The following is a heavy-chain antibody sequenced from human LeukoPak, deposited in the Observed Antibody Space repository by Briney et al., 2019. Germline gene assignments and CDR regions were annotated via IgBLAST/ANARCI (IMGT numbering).Heavy chain of an antibody. J-gene: IGHJ4*02. V-gene: IGHV3-48*03. CDR3: ARDHNYAFDN. CDR2: IGISSGNT. D-gene: IGHD1-1*01. CDR1: GFTFRSYE. Sequence: PGGSLRLSCAASGFTFRSYEMNWVRQAPGKGLEWISYIGISSGNTKYADSVKGRFTISGDNAKNSLYLQMSSLRVEDTAVYYCARDHNYAFDNWGQGTLVTVSS.